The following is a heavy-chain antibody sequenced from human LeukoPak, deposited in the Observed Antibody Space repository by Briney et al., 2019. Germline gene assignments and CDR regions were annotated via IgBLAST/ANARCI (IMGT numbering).Heavy chain of an antibody. CDR3: ARVFRFLEWSHLWFDP. J-gene: IGHJ5*02. D-gene: IGHD3-3*01. CDR1: GGSISSYY. Sequence: PSETLSLTCTASGGSISSYYWSWIRQPPGKGLEWIGYIYYSGSTNYNPSLKSRVTISVDTSKNQFSLKLSSVTAADTAVYYCARVFRFLEWSHLWFDPWGQGTLVTVSS. V-gene: IGHV4-59*01. CDR2: IYYSGST.